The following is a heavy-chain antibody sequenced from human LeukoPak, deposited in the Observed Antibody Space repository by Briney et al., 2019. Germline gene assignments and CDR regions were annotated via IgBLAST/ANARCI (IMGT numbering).Heavy chain of an antibody. CDR2: INTDGSST. D-gene: IGHD6-13*01. Sequence: GVSLRLSCAASGVTFSSYWMHWVRQAPGKGLVWVSRINTDGSSTSYADSVKGRFTISRDNAKNTLYLQMNSLRAEDTAVYYCARDSSNYYYYMDVWGKGTTVSVSS. CDR3: ARDSSNYYYYMDV. CDR1: GVTFSSYW. V-gene: IGHV3-74*01. J-gene: IGHJ6*03.